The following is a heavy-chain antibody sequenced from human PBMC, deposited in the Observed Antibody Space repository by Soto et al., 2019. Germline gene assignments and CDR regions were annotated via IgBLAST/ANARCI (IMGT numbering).Heavy chain of an antibody. J-gene: IGHJ6*02. CDR1: GGSISSGGYY. CDR3: ARDREGYGEGGTYYYYGMDV. Sequence: LSLTCTVSGGSISSGGYYWSWIRQHPGKGLEWIGYIYYSGSTYYNPSLKSRVTISVDTSKNQFSLKLSSVTAADTAVYYCARDREGYGEGGTYYYYGMDVWGQGTTVTVSS. V-gene: IGHV4-31*03. CDR2: IYYSGST. D-gene: IGHD5-12*01.